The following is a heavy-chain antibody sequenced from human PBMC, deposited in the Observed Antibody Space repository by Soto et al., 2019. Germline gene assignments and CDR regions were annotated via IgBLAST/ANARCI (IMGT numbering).Heavy chain of an antibody. V-gene: IGHV5-51*01. Sequence: PGESLKISCQAFGYSFTAKWIGWVRQMPGKGLEWMGIIYPDDSDTRYSPSFQGQVTISADKSIRTAYLQWSSLEASDTAIYYCARYWHSYNSNYYYGLDAWGQGTTVTVSS. D-gene: IGHD5-18*01. J-gene: IGHJ6*02. CDR2: IYPDDSDT. CDR1: GYSFTAKW. CDR3: ARYWHSYNSNYYYGLDA.